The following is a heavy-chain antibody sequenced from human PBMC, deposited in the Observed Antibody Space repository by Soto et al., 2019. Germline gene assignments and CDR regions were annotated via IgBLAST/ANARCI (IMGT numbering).Heavy chain of an antibody. J-gene: IGHJ4*02. CDR3: ERDQGYCSGGSCYVAGY. CDR2: INSDGSST. D-gene: IGHD2-15*01. Sequence: EVQLVESGGGLVQPGGSLRLSCAASGFTFSSYWMHWVRQAPGKGLVWVSRINSDGSSTTYADSVKGRFTISRDNAKNTLYLQLNSLRAEDTAVYYCERDQGYCSGGSCYVAGYWGQGTLVTVSS. CDR1: GFTFSSYW. V-gene: IGHV3-74*01.